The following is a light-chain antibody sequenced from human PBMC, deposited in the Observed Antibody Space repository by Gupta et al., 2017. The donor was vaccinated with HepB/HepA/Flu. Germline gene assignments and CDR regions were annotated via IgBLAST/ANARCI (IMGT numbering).Light chain of an antibody. CDR1: QSINNL. CDR3: QQYDDYPVT. V-gene: IGKV1-5*03. Sequence: DIQMTQSHSILSSSVGDRVTLTCRASQSINNLLAWYQQKPGKAPKLLIYKASNLQTGVPSRFSGSGSGTEFTLTISSLQPDDFATYYCQQYDDYPVTFGGGTKVEIK. J-gene: IGKJ4*01. CDR2: KAS.